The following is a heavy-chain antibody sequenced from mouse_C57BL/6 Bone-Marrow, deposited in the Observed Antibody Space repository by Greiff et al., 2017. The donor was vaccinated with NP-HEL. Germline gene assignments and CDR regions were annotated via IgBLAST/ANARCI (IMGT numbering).Heavy chain of an antibody. J-gene: IGHJ1*03. CDR1: GFTFSDFY. CDR3: ARDAGHYGPWYFDV. Sequence: EVQVVESGGGLVQSGRSLRLSCATSGFTFSDFYMEWVRQAPGKGLEWIAASRNKANDYATEYSASVKGRFIVSRDTSQSILYLQMNALRAEDTAIYYCARDAGHYGPWYFDVWGTGTTVTVSS. CDR2: SRNKANDYAT. D-gene: IGHD1-1*02. V-gene: IGHV7-1*01.